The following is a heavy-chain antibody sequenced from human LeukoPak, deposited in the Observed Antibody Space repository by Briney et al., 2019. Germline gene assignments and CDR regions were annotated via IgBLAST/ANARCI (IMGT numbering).Heavy chain of an antibody. D-gene: IGHD1-26*01. J-gene: IGHJ5*02. Sequence: PSETLSLTCTVSGYSISTSYYWGWIRQPPGKGLEWIGSIYHSGNTYYNPSLKSRVTISVDTSKNQFSLKLNSVTAADTAVYYCARDASGSYGVWFDPWGQGTLVTVSS. CDR1: GYSISTSYY. CDR2: IYHSGNT. V-gene: IGHV4-38-2*02. CDR3: ARDASGSYGVWFDP.